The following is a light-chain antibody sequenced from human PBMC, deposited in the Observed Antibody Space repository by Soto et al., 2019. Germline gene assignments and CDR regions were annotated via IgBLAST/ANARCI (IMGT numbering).Light chain of an antibody. V-gene: IGKV3-15*01. J-gene: IGKJ3*01. CDR2: GAS. CDR3: QQYNNWLIT. CDR1: QSVSSN. Sequence: EIVMTQSPATLSVSPGERATLSCRASQSVSSNLAWYQQKPGQAPRLLIYGASTRATGIPARFSGSGSGTEFTLTISSLQSEDFGVYYCQQYNNWLITFGPGTKVDIK.